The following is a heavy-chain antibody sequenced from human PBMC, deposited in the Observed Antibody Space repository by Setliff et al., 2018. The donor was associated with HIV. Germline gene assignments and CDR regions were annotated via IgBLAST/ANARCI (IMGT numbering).Heavy chain of an antibody. CDR1: GDSMSTSY. D-gene: IGHD2-21*01. CDR3: ARQVLWQHVSYNWFDP. J-gene: IGHJ5*02. Sequence: SLTCTVSGDSMSTSYWSWIRQTPGKGLEWIGYINSRGTTNYKSSLKSRVHISIDTSKNQFSLKLSSLTAAATAVYFCARQVLWQHVSYNWFDPWGPGTLVTVSS. V-gene: IGHV4-4*09. CDR2: INSRGTT.